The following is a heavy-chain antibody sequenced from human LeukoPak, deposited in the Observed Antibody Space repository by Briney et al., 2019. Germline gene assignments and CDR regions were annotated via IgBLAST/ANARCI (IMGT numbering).Heavy chain of an antibody. CDR2: IYYSGST. J-gene: IGHJ4*02. CDR1: GGSISSYY. D-gene: IGHD4-17*01. Sequence: SETLSHTCTVSGGSISSYYWSWIRQPPGKGLEWIGYIYYSGSTNYNPSLKSRVTISVDTSKSQFSLKLSSVTAADTAVYYCARLSSHDYGDCYFDYWGQGTLVTVSS. CDR3: ARLSSHDYGDCYFDY. V-gene: IGHV4-59*08.